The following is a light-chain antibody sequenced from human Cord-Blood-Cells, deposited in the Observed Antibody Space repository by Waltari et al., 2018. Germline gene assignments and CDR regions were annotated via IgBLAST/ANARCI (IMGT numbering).Light chain of an antibody. Sequence: QSVLTQPPSASGTPGQRVTISCSGSSSNIGSNYVYWYQQLPGTAPKLLIYRNNQPPSAVPDLFSGSKSATSAPLSISGRRSEDEAHYYCTAWDDSLGGYVFGTGTKVTVL. CDR1: SSNIGSNY. V-gene: IGLV1-47*01. CDR2: RNN. CDR3: TAWDDSLGGYV. J-gene: IGLJ1*01.